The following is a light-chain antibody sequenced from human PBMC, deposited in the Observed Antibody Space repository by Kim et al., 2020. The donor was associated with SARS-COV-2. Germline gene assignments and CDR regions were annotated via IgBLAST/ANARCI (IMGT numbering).Light chain of an antibody. CDR1: QDISNY. Sequence: SVGDRVTITCQASQDISNYLNWYQQKPGKAPKLLIYDASNLETGVPSRFSGSGSGTDFTFTISSLQPEDIATYYCQQYDNLPRLTFGGGTKVDIK. V-gene: IGKV1-33*01. CDR3: QQYDNLPRLT. CDR2: DAS. J-gene: IGKJ4*01.